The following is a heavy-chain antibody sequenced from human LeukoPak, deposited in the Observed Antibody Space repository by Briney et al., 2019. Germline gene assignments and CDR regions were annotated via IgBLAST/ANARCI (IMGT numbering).Heavy chain of an antibody. D-gene: IGHD6-13*01. CDR3: AKDRMAAVAAAGADDY. V-gene: IGHV3-23*01. CDR2: ISGSGGST. J-gene: IGHJ4*02. Sequence: GGSLRLSCAASGFTFSSYWMNWVRQAPGKGLEWVSAISGSGGSTYYADSVKGRFTISRDNSKNTLYLQMNSLRAEDTAVYYCAKDRMAAVAAAGADDYWGQGTLVTVSS. CDR1: GFTFSSYW.